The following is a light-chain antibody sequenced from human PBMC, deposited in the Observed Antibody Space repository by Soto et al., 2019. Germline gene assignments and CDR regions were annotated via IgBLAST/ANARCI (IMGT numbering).Light chain of an antibody. CDR1: QSISSIY. CDR3: QQYGTSPAWR. J-gene: IGKJ1*01. Sequence: EMVLTQSPGTLSLSPGERATLSCRASQSISSIYLAWYQQKPGQAPRLLISGASSRATGIPDRFSGSGSGTDFTLTISRLEPEDFAVYYCQQYGTSPAWRFGQGTKVEIK. CDR2: GAS. V-gene: IGKV3-20*01.